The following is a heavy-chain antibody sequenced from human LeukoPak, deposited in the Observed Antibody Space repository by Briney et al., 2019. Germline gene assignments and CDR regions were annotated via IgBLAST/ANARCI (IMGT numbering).Heavy chain of an antibody. J-gene: IGHJ3*02. CDR2: ISSSSSYI. CDR1: GFTFSSYS. D-gene: IGHD5-12*01. CDR3: ARVSIVATIHDAFDI. V-gene: IGHV3-21*01. Sequence: GGSLRLSCAASGFTFSSYSMNWVRQAPGKGLGWVSSISSSSSYIYYADSVKGRFTISRDNAKNSLYLQMNSLRAEDTAVYYCARVSIVATIHDAFDIWGQGTMVTVSS.